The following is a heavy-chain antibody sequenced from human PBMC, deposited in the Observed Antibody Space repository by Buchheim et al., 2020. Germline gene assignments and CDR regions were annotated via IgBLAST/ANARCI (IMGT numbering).Heavy chain of an antibody. CDR3: ARHAGYSGYDPFNWFDP. J-gene: IGHJ5*02. CDR2: IYYSGST. Sequence: QLQLQESGPGLVKPSETLSLTCTVSGGSISSSSYYWGWIRQPPGKGLEWIGSIYYSGSTYYNPSLKSRVTISVDTSKNQFSLKLSSVTAADTAVYYCARHAGYSGYDPFNWFDPWGQGTL. D-gene: IGHD5-12*01. CDR1: GGSISSSSYY. V-gene: IGHV4-39*01.